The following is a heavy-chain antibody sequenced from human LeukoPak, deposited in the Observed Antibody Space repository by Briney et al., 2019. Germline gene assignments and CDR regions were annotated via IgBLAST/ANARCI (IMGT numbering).Heavy chain of an antibody. V-gene: IGHV3-23*01. Sequence: GESLRLSCAASGFTFSSYAMSWVRQAPGKGLEWVSAISGSGGSTYYADSVKGRFTISRDNSKNTVYLQMNSLRAEDTAVYYCARDLTTNYYGSGLTDYWGQGTLVTVSS. CDR1: GFTFSSYA. D-gene: IGHD3-10*01. CDR2: ISGSGGST. CDR3: ARDLTTNYYGSGLTDY. J-gene: IGHJ4*02.